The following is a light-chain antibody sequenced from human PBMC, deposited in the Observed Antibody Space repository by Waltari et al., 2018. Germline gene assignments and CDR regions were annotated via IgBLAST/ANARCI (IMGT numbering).Light chain of an antibody. J-gene: IGLJ3*02. Sequence: QAGLPQPPSVSKDLRQTATLTCTGTSNNLYNEGAVWLQQHQAHPPKPPFSRSKNRPSGISERLSASRSGNTASLTTTGLQPEDEADYYCSAWDRRLGAWLFGGGTKLTVL. CDR3: SAWDRRLGAWL. V-gene: IGLV10-54*01. CDR2: RSK. CDR1: SNNLYNEG.